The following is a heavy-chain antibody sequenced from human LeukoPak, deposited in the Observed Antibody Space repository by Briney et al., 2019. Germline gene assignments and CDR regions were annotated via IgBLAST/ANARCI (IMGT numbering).Heavy chain of an antibody. CDR2: ISSSSSRSTI. CDR3: ATSGSYRFDY. V-gene: IGHV3-48*02. D-gene: IGHD1-26*01. CDR1: GFTFSTYS. Sequence: GGSLRLSCAASGFTFSTYSMNWVRQAPGKGLEWVSYISSSSSRSTIYYADSVSARLTISRDNAQNSMYLQMNSLRDEDTAVYYCATSGSYRFDYWGQGTLVTVSS. J-gene: IGHJ4*02.